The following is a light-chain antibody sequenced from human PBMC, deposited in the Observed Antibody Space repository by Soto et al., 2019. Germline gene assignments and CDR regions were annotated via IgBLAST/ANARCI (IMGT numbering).Light chain of an antibody. CDR2: END. CDR3: STWDDSLSSVL. Sequence: QSVLTQPPSASGTPGQRVTVSCSGSSSTIGSNNVAWYKKLAGSAPKLLIYENDQRPSGVLDRFSGSKSGTSASLAISGLRPEDEATYYCSTWDDSLSSVLFGGGTKLTVL. CDR1: SSTIGSNN. J-gene: IGLJ2*01. V-gene: IGLV1-47*01.